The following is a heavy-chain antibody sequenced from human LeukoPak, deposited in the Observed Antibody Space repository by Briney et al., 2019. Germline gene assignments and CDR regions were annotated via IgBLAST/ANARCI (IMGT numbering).Heavy chain of an antibody. CDR3: ARDPRGDFDY. V-gene: IGHV4-59*12. CDR1: GGSISSYY. CDR2: IYYSGST. Sequence: PSETLSLTCTVSGGSISSYYWSWIRQPPGKGLEWIGYIYYSGSTNYNPSLKSRLTISVDTSKNQFSLNLSSVTAADTAVYFCARDPRGDFDYWGQGTLVIVSS. J-gene: IGHJ4*02. D-gene: IGHD6-25*01.